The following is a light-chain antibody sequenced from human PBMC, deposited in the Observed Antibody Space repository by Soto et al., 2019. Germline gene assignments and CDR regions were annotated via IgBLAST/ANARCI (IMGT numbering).Light chain of an antibody. Sequence: IVWTQSPGTLSLSPGERATLSCRASQSVSSSYLAWYQQKPGQAPRLLIYGASSRATGIPDRFSGSGSGTDFTLTISRLEPEDFAVYYCQQYGSSPRYTFGQGT. V-gene: IGKV3-20*01. CDR3: QQYGSSPRYT. J-gene: IGKJ2*01. CDR1: QSVSSSY. CDR2: GAS.